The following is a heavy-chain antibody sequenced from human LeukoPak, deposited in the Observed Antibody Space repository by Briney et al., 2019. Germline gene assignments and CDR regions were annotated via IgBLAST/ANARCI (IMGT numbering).Heavy chain of an antibody. V-gene: IGHV3-33*06. CDR2: IWYDGSNK. CDR1: GFTFSSYG. J-gene: IGHJ4*02. D-gene: IGHD5-18*01. CDR3: AKDRWYTAMGLFDY. Sequence: GRSLRLSCAASGFTFSSYGMHWVRQAPGKGLEWVAVIWYDGSNKYYADSVKGRFTIPRDNSKNTLYLQMNSLRAEDTAVYYCAKDRWYTAMGLFDYWGQGTLVTVSS.